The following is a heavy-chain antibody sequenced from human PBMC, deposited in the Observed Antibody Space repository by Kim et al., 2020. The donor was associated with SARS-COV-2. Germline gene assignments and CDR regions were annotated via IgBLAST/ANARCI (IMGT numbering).Heavy chain of an antibody. CDR3: ARADYNSSWFIHY. CDR1: GFTFSTYS. J-gene: IGHJ4*02. D-gene: IGHD6-13*01. V-gene: IGHV3-48*02. Sequence: GGSLRLSCAASGFTFSTYSMTWVRQAPGKGLEWVSYINPSGTTIYYADSVRGRFTISRDNAKNSLYLQMSSLRDGDTAIYYCARADYNSSWFIHYWGQGTLVTVSS. CDR2: INPSGTTI.